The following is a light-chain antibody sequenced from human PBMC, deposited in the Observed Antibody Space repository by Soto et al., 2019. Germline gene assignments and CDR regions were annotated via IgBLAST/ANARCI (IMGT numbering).Light chain of an antibody. V-gene: IGLV2-23*02. CDR2: EVT. J-gene: IGLJ1*01. Sequence: QSLLTQPASVSGSPGQSITISCTGTSRDVGTYNLVSWYQQHPGKAPKLMICEVTKRPSGVSNRFSGSKSGNTASLTISGLQAEDEADYYCCSYAGTGTYVFGTGTKVTVL. CDR3: CSYAGTGTYV. CDR1: SRDVGTYNL.